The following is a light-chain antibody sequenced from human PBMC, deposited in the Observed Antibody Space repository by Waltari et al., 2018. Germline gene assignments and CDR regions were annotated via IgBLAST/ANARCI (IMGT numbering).Light chain of an antibody. V-gene: IGKV1-12*01. CDR2: DTS. CDR3: QQGHRFPWT. CDR1: QDISTW. J-gene: IGKJ1*01. Sequence: DIQMTQSPSSVSESVGDKVTITCRASQDISTWSAWYQQRPGRAPRLLIYDTSRVQSGVPSRFRGSASGTDFTLTINGMQPEDFATYYCQQGHRFPWTFGQGTRVEIK.